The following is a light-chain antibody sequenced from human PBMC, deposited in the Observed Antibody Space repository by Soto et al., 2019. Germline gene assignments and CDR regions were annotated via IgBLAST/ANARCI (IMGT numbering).Light chain of an antibody. CDR1: QSVSSN. CDR2: GAS. CDR3: QQYNNWPPVA. J-gene: IGKJ1*01. V-gene: IGKV3-15*01. Sequence: EIVMTQSPATLSVSPGERATLSCRASQSVSSNLAWYQQKPGQAPRLLIYGASTRATGIPARFSGSGSGTEFTLTISSLQSEDFAVYYWQQYNNWPPVAFGQGTKVELK.